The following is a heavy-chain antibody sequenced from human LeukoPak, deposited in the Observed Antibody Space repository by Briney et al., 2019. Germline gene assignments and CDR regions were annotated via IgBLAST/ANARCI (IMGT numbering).Heavy chain of an antibody. J-gene: IGHJ6*03. V-gene: IGHV3-48*01. Sequence: GGSLRLSCAASGFTFSTYSMNWVRQAPGKGLEWVSYISSSSSTIYYADSVRGRFTISRDNAKNSLNLQMNSLRAEDTAVYYCASLLLRFLDMGHMDVWGKGTTVTVSS. CDR2: ISSSSSTI. D-gene: IGHD3-3*01. CDR1: GFTFSTYS. CDR3: ASLLLRFLDMGHMDV.